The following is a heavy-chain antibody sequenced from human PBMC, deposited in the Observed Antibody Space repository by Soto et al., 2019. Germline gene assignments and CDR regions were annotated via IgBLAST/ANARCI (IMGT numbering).Heavy chain of an antibody. V-gene: IGHV3-13*01. D-gene: IGHD2-8*02. CDR3: VRGVLGPGDYYYGMDV. CDR1: GFTFNNYD. Sequence: GGSLRLSCTASGFTFNNYDMHWVRQATGKGLEWLSGIGAAGDTYYPGAVNGRFTISRDNARNSLYLQMNSLSAADTAVYYCVRGVLGPGDYYYGMDVWGQGXTVTVYS. J-gene: IGHJ6*02. CDR2: IGAAGDT.